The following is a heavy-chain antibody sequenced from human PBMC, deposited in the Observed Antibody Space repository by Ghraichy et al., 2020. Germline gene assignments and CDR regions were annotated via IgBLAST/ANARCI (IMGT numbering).Heavy chain of an antibody. Sequence: GGSLRLSCAASGFTFNTCATSWVRQAPGKGLEWVSTISGSGRNIYYADSVRGRFTISIDNSRNTLNLQMNSLRAEDTAVYYCAKDDIDYGDFLEYFRTGGQCTLVTVSS. CDR3: AKDDIDYGDFLEYFRT. CDR1: GFTFNTCA. D-gene: IGHD4-17*01. V-gene: IGHV3-23*01. CDR2: ISGSGRNI. J-gene: IGHJ1*01.